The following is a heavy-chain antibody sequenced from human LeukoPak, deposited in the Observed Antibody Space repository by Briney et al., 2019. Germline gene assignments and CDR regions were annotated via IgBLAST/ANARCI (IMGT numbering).Heavy chain of an antibody. CDR3: AKNPYGDYVLDYYYYMDV. Sequence: GGSLRLSCAASGFTFSSYGMHWVRQAPGKGLEWVAFIRYDGSNKYYADSVKGRFTISRDNSKNTLYLQMNSLRAEDTAVYYCAKNPYGDYVLDYYYYMDVWGKGTTVTISS. J-gene: IGHJ6*03. CDR1: GFTFSSYG. D-gene: IGHD4-17*01. CDR2: IRYDGSNK. V-gene: IGHV3-30*02.